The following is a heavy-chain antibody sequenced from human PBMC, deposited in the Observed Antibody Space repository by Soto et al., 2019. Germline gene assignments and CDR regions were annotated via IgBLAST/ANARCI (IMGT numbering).Heavy chain of an antibody. J-gene: IGHJ4*02. CDR2: MNPNSGDT. CDR1: GYTFTSYD. Sequence: QVQLVQSGAEVKKPGASVKVSCKASGYTFTSYDINWVRQATGQGPEWMGWMNPNSGDTHYAQTFKGRVTMTRNTSLSTADMELSSLRSEDTAMYYCARWYGGNSGDYWGQGTLVTVSS. D-gene: IGHD2-21*02. V-gene: IGHV1-8*01. CDR3: ARWYGGNSGDY.